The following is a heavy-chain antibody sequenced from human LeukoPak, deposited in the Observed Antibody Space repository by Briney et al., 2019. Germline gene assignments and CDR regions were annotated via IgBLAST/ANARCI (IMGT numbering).Heavy chain of an antibody. CDR1: GFTFSSYA. CDR2: ISGSGGST. V-gene: IGHV3-23*01. CDR3: AKGRPGYRSSTSCPGDAFDI. J-gene: IGHJ3*02. D-gene: IGHD2-2*01. Sequence: PGGSLRLSCAASGFTFSSYAMSWVRQAPGKGLEWVSAISGSGGSTYYADSVKGRFTISRDNSKNTLYLQMNSLRAEDTAVYYCAKGRPGYRSSTSCPGDAFDIWGQGTMVTVSS.